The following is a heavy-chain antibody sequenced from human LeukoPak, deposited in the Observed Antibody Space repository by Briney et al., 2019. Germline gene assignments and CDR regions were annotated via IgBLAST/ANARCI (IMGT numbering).Heavy chain of an antibody. CDR1: GFTFSSYG. CDR2: IRYDGSNK. D-gene: IGHD2-15*01. CDR3: AKDYHYCSGGSCFYFDY. Sequence: GGSLRLSCAASGFTFSSYGMHWVRQAPGKGLEWVAFIRYDGSNKYYADSVKGRFTISRDNSKNTLYLQMNSLRAEDTAVYYCAKDYHYCSGGSCFYFDYWGQGTLVTVSS. V-gene: IGHV3-30*02. J-gene: IGHJ4*02.